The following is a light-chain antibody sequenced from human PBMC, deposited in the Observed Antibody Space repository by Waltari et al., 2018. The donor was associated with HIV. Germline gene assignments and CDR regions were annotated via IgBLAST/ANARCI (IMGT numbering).Light chain of an antibody. V-gene: IGLV2-14*01. Sequence: QSALTQPASVSGSPAPSITISCTGRSSAVGVCNNISWYQQYPGKAPKLIIYEVSNRPSGVSDRFSGSKSGNTASLTFSGLQTEDEADYYCSSYTSTGTLIFGGGTKLTVL. CDR1: SSAVGVCNN. CDR3: SSYTSTGTLI. J-gene: IGLJ2*01. CDR2: EVS.